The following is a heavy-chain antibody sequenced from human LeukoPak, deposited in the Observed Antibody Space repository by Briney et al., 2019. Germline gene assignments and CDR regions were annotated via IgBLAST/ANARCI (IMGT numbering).Heavy chain of an antibody. J-gene: IGHJ6*03. CDR1: GGSISSKNW. V-gene: IGHV4-4*02. CDR3: ARHPGYYYYYMDV. Sequence: SGTLSLTCAVSGGSISSKNWWSWVRQPPGKGLEWIGEIYHGGSTNYNPSLKSRVTISVDTSKNQFSLKLSSVTAADTAVYYCARHPGYYYYYMDVWGKGTTVTISS. CDR2: IYHGGST.